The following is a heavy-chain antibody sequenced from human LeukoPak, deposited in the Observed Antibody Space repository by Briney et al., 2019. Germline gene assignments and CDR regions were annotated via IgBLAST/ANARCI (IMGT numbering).Heavy chain of an antibody. J-gene: IGHJ3*02. CDR1: GYTLTDYY. V-gene: IGHV1-69-2*01. CDR3: ARGRITMVRGIRFAAFDI. D-gene: IGHD3-10*01. Sequence: ASVKISCKVSGYTLTDYYMHWVQQAPGKGLEWMGLVDPEDGETIYAEKFQGRVTITADTSTDTAYMELSRLRSDDTAVYYCARGRITMVRGIRFAAFDIWGQGTMVTVSS. CDR2: VDPEDGET.